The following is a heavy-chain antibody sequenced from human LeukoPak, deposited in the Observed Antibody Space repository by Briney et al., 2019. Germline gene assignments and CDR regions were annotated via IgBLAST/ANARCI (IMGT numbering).Heavy chain of an antibody. CDR3: ARFIYDSSALDY. D-gene: IGHD3-22*01. CDR1: GGTCSCNG. V-gene: IGHV1-69*13. Sequence: SSVKVSCKASGGTCSCNGIIWVRQATGQGLEWMGGIIPVFGAPNYAQKFQDRVTITADESTSTAYMELSSLRSEDAAVYYCARFIYDSSALDYWGQGTLVTVSS. J-gene: IGHJ4*02. CDR2: IIPVFGAP.